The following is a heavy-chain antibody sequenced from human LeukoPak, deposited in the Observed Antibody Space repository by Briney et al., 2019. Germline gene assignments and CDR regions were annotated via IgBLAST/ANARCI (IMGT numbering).Heavy chain of an antibody. CDR2: IRYDGSNP. CDR3: AKDPQYYESSGYAGY. CDR1: GFIFSSFG. D-gene: IGHD3-22*01. Sequence: GGSLGLSCAASGFIFSSFGMHWVRQAPGKGLEWVAFIRYDGSNPYYADSVKGRFTISRDNAKNTLYLQMNSLRVEETAVYYCAKDPQYYESSGYAGYWGQGTLVTVSS. J-gene: IGHJ4*02. V-gene: IGHV3-30*02.